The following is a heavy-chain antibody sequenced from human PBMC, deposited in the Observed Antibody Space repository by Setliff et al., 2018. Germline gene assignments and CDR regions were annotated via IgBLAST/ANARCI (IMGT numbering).Heavy chain of an antibody. CDR1: GFTYNNCW. J-gene: IGHJ4*02. D-gene: IGHD3-10*01. V-gene: IGHV3-7*01. CDR2: INPDGSEK. Sequence: GESLKISCGASGFTYNNCWVSWVRQAPGKGLEWLASINPDGSEKYYVDSVKGRFTISRDNAKNSLSLQMNSLRTEDTAVYYCFGAGTCSYWGQGTLVTVSS. CDR3: FGAGTCSY.